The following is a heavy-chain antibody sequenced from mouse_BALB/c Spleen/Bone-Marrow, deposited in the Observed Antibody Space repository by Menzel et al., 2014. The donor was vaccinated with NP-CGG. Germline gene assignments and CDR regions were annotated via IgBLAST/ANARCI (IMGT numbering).Heavy chain of an antibody. Sequence: EVHLVESGGGLVKPGGSLKLSCAASGFTFSDYYMYWVRQTPEKRLEWVATISDGGSYTYYPDSVKGRFTISRDNAKNNLYLQMSSLKSEDIAMYYCARDGNYYAMDYWGQGTSVTVSS. V-gene: IGHV5-4*02. CDR2: ISDGGSYT. CDR1: GFTFSDYY. D-gene: IGHD2-1*01. J-gene: IGHJ4*01. CDR3: ARDGNYYAMDY.